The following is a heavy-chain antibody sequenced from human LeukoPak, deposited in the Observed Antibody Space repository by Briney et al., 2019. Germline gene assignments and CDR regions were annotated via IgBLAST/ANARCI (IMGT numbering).Heavy chain of an antibody. Sequence: KSGGSLRLPCAASGFTFSTYSMNWVRQAPGKGLEWVSSISSGSSYIYYADSVKGRFTISRDNAKNSLYLQMNSLRAEDTAMYFCARVPSDYWGQGTLVTVSS. CDR1: GFTFSTYS. CDR2: ISSGSSYI. V-gene: IGHV3-21*01. CDR3: ARVPSDY. J-gene: IGHJ4*02.